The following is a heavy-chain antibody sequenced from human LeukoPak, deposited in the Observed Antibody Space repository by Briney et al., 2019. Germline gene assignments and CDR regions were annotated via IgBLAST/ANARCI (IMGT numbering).Heavy chain of an antibody. J-gene: IGHJ5*02. CDR1: GGSFSGYY. Sequence: PSETLSLTCAVYGGSFSGYYWSWIRQPPGKGLEWIGEINHSGSTNYNPSLKSRVTISVDTSKNQFSLKLSSVTAADTAVYYCARGSLSYCSGGSCYSGFGPWGQGTLVTVSS. D-gene: IGHD2-15*01. V-gene: IGHV4-34*01. CDR3: ARGSLSYCSGGSCYSGFGP. CDR2: INHSGST.